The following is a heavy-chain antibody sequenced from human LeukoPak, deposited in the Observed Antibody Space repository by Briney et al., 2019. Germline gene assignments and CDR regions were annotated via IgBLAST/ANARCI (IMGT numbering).Heavy chain of an antibody. Sequence: QTGGSLRLSCAASGFTFSTYSMNWVRQAPGKGLEWVSYISSGSSTIYYADSVKGRFTISRDNAKNSLYLQMNSLRAEDTAVYYCARHLGLWGQGTLVTVSS. D-gene: IGHD3-16*01. CDR3: ARHLGL. CDR2: ISSGSSTI. CDR1: GFTFSTYS. V-gene: IGHV3-48*01. J-gene: IGHJ4*02.